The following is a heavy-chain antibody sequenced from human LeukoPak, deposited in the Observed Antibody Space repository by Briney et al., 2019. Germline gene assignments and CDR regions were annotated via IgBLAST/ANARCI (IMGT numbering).Heavy chain of an antibody. CDR2: IDTTSRTM. V-gene: IGHV3-48*01. Sequence: GGSLRLSCSPSGFTLSSYSMNWVRQAPGKGLEWVAFIDTTSRTMYYAGSVKGRFSISRDNAKNSLFLQMNSPRVEDTAVYYCVRDRVGGSLDYWGQGTLVTVSS. J-gene: IGHJ4*02. CDR1: GFTLSSYS. D-gene: IGHD1-26*01. CDR3: VRDRVGGSLDY.